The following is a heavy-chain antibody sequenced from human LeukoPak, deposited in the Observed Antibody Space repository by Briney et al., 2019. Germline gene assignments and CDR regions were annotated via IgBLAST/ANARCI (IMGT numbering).Heavy chain of an antibody. D-gene: IGHD6-19*01. Sequence: SETLSLTCTVSGGSISSGGYSWSWIRQPPGKGLEWIGYIYHSGSTYYNPSLKSRVTISVDRSKNQFSLKLSSVTAADTAVYYCASFHGQWPFDYWGQGTLVTVSS. CDR1: GGSISSGGYS. V-gene: IGHV4-30-2*01. J-gene: IGHJ4*02. CDR3: ASFHGQWPFDY. CDR2: IYHSGST.